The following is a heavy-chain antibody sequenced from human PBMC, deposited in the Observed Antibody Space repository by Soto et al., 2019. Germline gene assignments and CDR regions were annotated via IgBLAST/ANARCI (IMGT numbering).Heavy chain of an antibody. CDR1: GFTFSSYG. V-gene: IGHV3-30*18. CDR3: AKSVIRSVKGHYYDSRGYYPLAAY. D-gene: IGHD3-22*01. J-gene: IGHJ4*02. CDR2: ISYDGSNK. Sequence: PGGSLRLSCAASGFTFSSYGMHWVRQAPGKGLEWVAVISYDGSNKYYADSVKGRFTISRDNSKNTLYLQMNSLRAEDTAVYYCAKSVIRSVKGHYYDSRGYYPLAAYWGQGTLVTV.